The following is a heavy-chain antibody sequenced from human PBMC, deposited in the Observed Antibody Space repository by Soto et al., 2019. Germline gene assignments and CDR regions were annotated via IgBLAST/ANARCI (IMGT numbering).Heavy chain of an antibody. CDR1: GFTLSSYG. J-gene: IGHJ4*02. CDR3: ASDLCGGGCYGLEY. CDR2: IWDDGRNK. D-gene: IGHD2-21*02. V-gene: IGHV3-33*01. Sequence: SLRLSCAASGFTLSSYGMHWVRQAPGNGLEWVAVIWDDGRNKYYADSVKDRFTISRDDSKSTLYLQMNSLRAEDTAVYYCASDLCGGGCYGLEYWGQGTLVTVSS.